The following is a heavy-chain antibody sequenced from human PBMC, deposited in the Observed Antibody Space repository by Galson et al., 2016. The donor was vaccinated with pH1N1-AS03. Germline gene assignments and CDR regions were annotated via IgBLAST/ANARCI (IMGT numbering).Heavy chain of an antibody. CDR1: GYTFISYV. CDR2: INAGNGNT. CDR3: ARGRGSYGMDV. Sequence: SVKVSCKASGYTFISYVMHWVRQAPGQRLEWMGWINAGNGNTTYSQSFQGRVTITRDTSASKAYMELSSLRSEDKAVYYCARGRGSYGMDVWGQGTTVTVSS. D-gene: IGHD1-26*01. V-gene: IGHV1-3*01. J-gene: IGHJ6*02.